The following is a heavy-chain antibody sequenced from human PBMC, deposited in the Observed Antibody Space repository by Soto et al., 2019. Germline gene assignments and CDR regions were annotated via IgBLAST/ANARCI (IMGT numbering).Heavy chain of an antibody. V-gene: IGHV1-18*01. CDR2: ISAYNGNT. J-gene: IGHJ3*02. CDR3: ARGHVGATSFRAFDI. Sequence: ASMKVSCKASGYTFTSYGISWVRQAPGQGLEWMGWISAYNGNTNYAQKLQGRVTMTTDTSTSTAYMELRSLRSDDTAVYYCARGHVGATSFRAFDIWGQGTMVTVSS. D-gene: IGHD1-26*01. CDR1: GYTFTSYG.